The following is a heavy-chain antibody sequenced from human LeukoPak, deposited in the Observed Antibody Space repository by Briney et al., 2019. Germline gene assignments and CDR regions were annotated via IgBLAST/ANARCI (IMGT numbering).Heavy chain of an antibody. CDR3: ARDRDGTGNYPLDY. CDR2: ISYDGSNK. V-gene: IGHV3-30*07. J-gene: IGHJ4*02. D-gene: IGHD3-10*01. CDR1: GFTFSSYA. Sequence: HPGRSLRLSCAASGFTFSSYAMHWVRQAPGKGLEWVAVISYDGSNKYYADSVKGRFTISRDNSKNTLYLQMNSLRADDTAVYYCARDRDGTGNYPLDYWGQGTLVIVSS.